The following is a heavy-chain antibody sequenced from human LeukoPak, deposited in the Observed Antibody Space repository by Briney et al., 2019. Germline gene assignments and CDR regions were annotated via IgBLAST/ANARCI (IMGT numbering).Heavy chain of an antibody. Sequence: VASVKVSCTASGYTFTSYDINWVRQATGQGLEWMGFKNPNSGRTGFAQKFQGRFTMTTDTSISTAYMALSSLTSEDTAVYYCARGPVSSYGMDVWGKGTTVTVSS. J-gene: IGHJ6*04. CDR3: ARGPVSSYGMDV. V-gene: IGHV1-8*01. CDR1: GYTFTSYD. CDR2: KNPNSGRT.